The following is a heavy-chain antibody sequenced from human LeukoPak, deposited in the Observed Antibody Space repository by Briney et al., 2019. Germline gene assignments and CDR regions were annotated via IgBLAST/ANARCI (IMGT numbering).Heavy chain of an antibody. Sequence: GASVKVSCKASGYTFTSYGISWVRQAPGQGLEWMGWISAYNGNTNYAQKLQGRVTTTTDTSTSTAYMELRSLRSDDTAVYYCATHDILTGHYGMDVWGQGTTVTVSS. CDR1: GYTFTSYG. CDR2: ISAYNGNT. CDR3: ATHDILTGHYGMDV. J-gene: IGHJ6*02. D-gene: IGHD3-9*01. V-gene: IGHV1-18*01.